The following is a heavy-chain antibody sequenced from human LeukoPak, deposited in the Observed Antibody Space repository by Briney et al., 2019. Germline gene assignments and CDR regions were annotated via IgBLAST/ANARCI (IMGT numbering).Heavy chain of an antibody. CDR1: GGSISSYY. J-gene: IGHJ4*02. CDR2: IYYSGST. D-gene: IGHD5-24*01. Sequence: SETLSLTCTVSGGSISSYYWSWIRQPPGKGLEWIGYIYYSGSTYYNPSLKSRVTISVDTSKNQFSLKLSSVTAADTAVYYCARMGGYNGYYFDYWGQGTLVTVSS. CDR3: ARMGGYNGYYFDY. V-gene: IGHV4-59*08.